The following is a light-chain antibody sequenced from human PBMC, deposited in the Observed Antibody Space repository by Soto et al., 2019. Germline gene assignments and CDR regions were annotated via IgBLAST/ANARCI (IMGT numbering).Light chain of an antibody. J-gene: IGKJ5*01. CDR2: DAS. CDR1: QSVSSN. CDR3: QQYTGPPTT. V-gene: IGKV3-15*01. Sequence: EIVMTQSPATLSVSPGERATLSCRASQSVSSNLAWYHQKPGQAPRLLIYDASSRAPGIPARFSGSGSGTDFTLTITRLEPEDSAVYFCQQYTGPPTTFGQGTRLEIK.